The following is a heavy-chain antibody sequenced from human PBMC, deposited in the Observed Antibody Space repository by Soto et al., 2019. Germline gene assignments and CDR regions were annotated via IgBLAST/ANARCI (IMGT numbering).Heavy chain of an antibody. V-gene: IGHV2-5*02. CDR3: AHSIAASNYSDYEPINSFDY. Sequence: QITLKESGPTLVKPTQTLTLTCTFSGFSLSTSGVDVGWIRQPPGKALEWLALIYWDDDKRYSPSLKSRLTITKDTSKNQVVLTMTNMDPVDTATYYCAHSIAASNYSDYEPINSFDYCRQVTLVTVSS. D-gene: IGHD4-17*01. CDR2: IYWDDDK. J-gene: IGHJ4*02. CDR1: GFSLSTSGVD.